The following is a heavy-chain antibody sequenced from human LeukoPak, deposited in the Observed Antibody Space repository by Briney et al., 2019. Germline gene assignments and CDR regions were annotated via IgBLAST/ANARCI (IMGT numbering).Heavy chain of an antibody. V-gene: IGHV4-31*03. CDR2: IYYSGST. J-gene: IGHJ3*02. Sequence: PSQTLSLTCTVSGGSISSGGSYWSWIRQHPGKGLEWIGYIYYSGSTYYNPSLKSRVTISVDTSKNQFSLKLSSVTAADTAVYYCATDGSYSSVYAFDIWGQGTMVTVSS. D-gene: IGHD1-26*01. CDR1: GGSISSGGSY. CDR3: ATDGSYSSVYAFDI.